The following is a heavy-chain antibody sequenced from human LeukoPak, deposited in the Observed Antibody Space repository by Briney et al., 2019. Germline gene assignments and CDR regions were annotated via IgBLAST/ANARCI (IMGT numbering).Heavy chain of an antibody. CDR1: GFTFDDYA. Sequence: GRSLRLSCAASGFTFDDYAMHWVRQAPGKGLEWVSGISWNSGSVGYADSVKGRFTISRDNAKNSLYLQMNSLRAEDMALYYCAKGGPYYGSGKGPFDYWGQGTLVTVSS. V-gene: IGHV3-9*03. D-gene: IGHD3-10*01. CDR3: AKGGPYYGSGKGPFDY. CDR2: ISWNSGSV. J-gene: IGHJ4*02.